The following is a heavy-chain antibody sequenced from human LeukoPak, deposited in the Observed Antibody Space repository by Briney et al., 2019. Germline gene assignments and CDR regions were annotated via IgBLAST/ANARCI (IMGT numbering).Heavy chain of an antibody. CDR2: ISSSSSTI. V-gene: IGHV3-48*01. Sequence: GGSLRLSCAASGFTFSSYEMNWVRQAPGKGLEWVSYISSSSSTIYYADSVKGRFTISRDNAKNSLYLQMNSLRAEDTAVYYCARGQWLVHWYFDLWGRGTLVTVSS. D-gene: IGHD6-19*01. CDR3: ARGQWLVHWYFDL. J-gene: IGHJ2*01. CDR1: GFTFSSYE.